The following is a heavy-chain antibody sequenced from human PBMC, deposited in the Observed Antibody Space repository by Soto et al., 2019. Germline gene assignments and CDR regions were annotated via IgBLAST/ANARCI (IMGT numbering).Heavy chain of an antibody. Sequence: GGSLRLSCAASGFTFSSYGMHWVRQAPGKGLEWVAVISYDGSNKYYADFGKGRFTISRNNSNNTLHLQMNSLRDEDTAVYYCAKLDGHQGSCWYWDYYYYYMDVWGKGTTVTVSS. J-gene: IGHJ6*03. D-gene: IGHD6-19*01. CDR2: ISYDGSNK. CDR1: GFTFSSYG. V-gene: IGHV3-30*18. CDR3: AKLDGHQGSCWYWDYYYYYMDV.